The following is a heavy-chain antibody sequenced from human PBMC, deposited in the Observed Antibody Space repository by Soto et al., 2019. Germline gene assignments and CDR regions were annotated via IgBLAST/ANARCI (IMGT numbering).Heavy chain of an antibody. V-gene: IGHV3-74*01. Sequence: PVGSVRLSCVASGFSFSRFWMHWVRRVPGKGLVRVSRITGDGAITTYADSVRGRFTISRDNAKSTVYLQMDSLRAEDTAVYYCATLNSFGSDYWGQGTPVTVSS. CDR2: ITGDGAIT. J-gene: IGHJ4*02. CDR1: GFSFSRFW. CDR3: ATLNSFGSDY. D-gene: IGHD5-18*01.